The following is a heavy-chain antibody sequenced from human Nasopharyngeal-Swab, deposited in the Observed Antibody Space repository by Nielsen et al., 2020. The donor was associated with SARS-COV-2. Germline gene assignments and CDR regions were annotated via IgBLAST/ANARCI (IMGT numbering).Heavy chain of an antibody. CDR3: AEDFRHNYDYWSGYFTN. Sequence: GESLKISCVASGFTFSSCAMTWVRQAPGKGLQWLSTISGSGHRTYYADSVKGRFTISRDNSQNTLYLQMNSLRAEDTAVYYCAEDFRHNYDYWSGYFTNWGQGTLVTVSS. CDR2: ISGSGHRT. J-gene: IGHJ4*02. D-gene: IGHD3-3*01. CDR1: GFTFSSCA. V-gene: IGHV3-23*01.